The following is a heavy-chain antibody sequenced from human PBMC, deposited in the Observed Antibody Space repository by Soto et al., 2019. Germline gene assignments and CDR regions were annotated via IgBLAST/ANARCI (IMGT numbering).Heavy chain of an antibody. CDR3: ARHMDDYGDYGQIDY. J-gene: IGHJ4*02. D-gene: IGHD4-17*01. CDR2: IYYSGST. Sequence: SETLSLTCTVSGGSISSSSYYWGWIRQPPGKGLEWIGSIYYSGSTYYNPSLKSRVTISVDTSKNQLSLKLSSVTAADTAVYYCARHMDDYGDYGQIDYWGQGTLVTVSS. CDR1: GGSISSSSYY. V-gene: IGHV4-39*01.